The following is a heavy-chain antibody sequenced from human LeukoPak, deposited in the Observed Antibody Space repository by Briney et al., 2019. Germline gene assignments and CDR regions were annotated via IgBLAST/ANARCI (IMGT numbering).Heavy chain of an antibody. Sequence: SQTLSLTCTVSGGSISSGSYYWSWIRKPAGKGLEWIGRKHSSGSTNYNPSLKSRVTLSLDTSKNQFSPKLSSVTAADTAVYYCASAYSGSFYFGSWGQGILVTVSS. CDR2: KHSSGST. CDR1: GGSISSGSYY. CDR3: ASAYSGSFYFGS. V-gene: IGHV4-61*02. J-gene: IGHJ4*02. D-gene: IGHD1-26*01.